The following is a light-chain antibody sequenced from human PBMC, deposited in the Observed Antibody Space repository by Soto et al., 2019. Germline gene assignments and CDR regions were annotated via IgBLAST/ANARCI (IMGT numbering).Light chain of an antibody. CDR3: QQSYSTLSWP. V-gene: IGKV1-39*01. CDR2: AAY. Sequence: DIQMTQSPSSLSASVGDRVTITCRASQSISSYLNWYQQKPGKAPKLLIYAAYSLQSGVPSRFSGSGSGTDFTLTISSLQPEDFATYYGQQSYSTLSWPFGQGTKVEIK. J-gene: IGKJ1*01. CDR1: QSISSY.